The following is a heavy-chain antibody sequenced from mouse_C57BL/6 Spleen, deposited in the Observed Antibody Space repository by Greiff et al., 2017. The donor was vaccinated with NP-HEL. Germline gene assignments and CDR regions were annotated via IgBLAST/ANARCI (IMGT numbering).Heavy chain of an antibody. J-gene: IGHJ4*01. V-gene: IGHV1-82*01. CDR1: GYAFSSSW. Sequence: VQLQQSGPELVKPGASVKISCKASGYAFSSSWMNWVKQRPGKGLEWIGRIYPGDGDTNYNGKFKGKATLTADKSSSTAYMQRSSLTSEDSAVYFCARRYDYFGGAMDYWGQGTSVTVSS. D-gene: IGHD2-4*01. CDR3: ARRYDYFGGAMDY. CDR2: IYPGDGDT.